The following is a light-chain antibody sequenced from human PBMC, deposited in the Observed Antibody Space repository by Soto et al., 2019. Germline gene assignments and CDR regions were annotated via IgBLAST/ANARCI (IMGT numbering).Light chain of an antibody. CDR3: QQRSTWPLFT. Sequence: VLTQSPATLSLSPGERATLSCRASQTVSRYLAWYQHKPGQAPRLLIHDASSRATGVPARFNGSGSGTDYTLTISSLDPEDFAIYYCQQRSTWPLFTFGGGTKVEI. V-gene: IGKV3-11*01. CDR1: QTVSRY. CDR2: DAS. J-gene: IGKJ4*01.